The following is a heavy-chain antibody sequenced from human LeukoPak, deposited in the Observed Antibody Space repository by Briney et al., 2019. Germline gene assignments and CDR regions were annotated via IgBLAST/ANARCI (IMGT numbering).Heavy chain of an antibody. CDR2: IRSDGKST. V-gene: IGHV3-74*01. Sequence: PGGSLRLSCAASGFTFSTYWMNWVRRAPGKGLVWVSRIRSDGKSTSYTDSVRGRFTISRDNAKNTLYLQMNGLRDEDTAVYYCATEVASWFDPWGQGTLVTVSS. CDR3: ATEVASWFDP. D-gene: IGHD2-15*01. J-gene: IGHJ5*02. CDR1: GFTFSTYW.